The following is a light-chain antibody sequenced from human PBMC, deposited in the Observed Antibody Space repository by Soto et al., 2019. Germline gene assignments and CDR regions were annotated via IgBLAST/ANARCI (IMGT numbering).Light chain of an antibody. Sequence: QSALTQPASVSGSPGQSITISCTGTSSDVGSYNLVSWYQQHPGKAPKLMIYEGSKRPSGVSNRFSGSKSGNTASLTISRLQAEDEADYYRCSYAGRSTLVFGGGTKVTVL. CDR2: EGS. CDR3: CSYAGRSTLV. V-gene: IGLV2-23*01. CDR1: SSDVGSYNL. J-gene: IGLJ2*01.